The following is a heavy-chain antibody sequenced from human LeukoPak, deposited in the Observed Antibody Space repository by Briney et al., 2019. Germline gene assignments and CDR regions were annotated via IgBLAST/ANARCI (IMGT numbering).Heavy chain of an antibody. CDR3: ANYVWGSYCPLDY. CDR1: GFTFSSYA. Sequence: GGSLRHSSAASGFTFSSYAMSSVRQAPGKGLEWVSAISGSGGSTYYADSVKGRFTISRDNSKNTLYLQMNSLRAEDTAVYYCANYVWGSYCPLDYWGQGTLVTVSS. D-gene: IGHD3-16*01. CDR2: ISGSGGST. J-gene: IGHJ4*02. V-gene: IGHV3-23*01.